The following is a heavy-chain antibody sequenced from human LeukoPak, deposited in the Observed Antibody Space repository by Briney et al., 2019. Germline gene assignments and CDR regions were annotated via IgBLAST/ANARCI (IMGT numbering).Heavy chain of an antibody. CDR1: GGSISSSGSY. Sequence: SGTLSLTCTVSGGSISSSGSYWGWIRQPPGKGLEWIGNFYYSGSTYYNPSLKSRVTISVDTSKNQFSLRLSSVTAADTAVYYCARHETYSSGWVDYWGQGTLVTVSS. J-gene: IGHJ4*02. CDR2: FYYSGST. CDR3: ARHETYSSGWVDY. D-gene: IGHD6-19*01. V-gene: IGHV4-39*01.